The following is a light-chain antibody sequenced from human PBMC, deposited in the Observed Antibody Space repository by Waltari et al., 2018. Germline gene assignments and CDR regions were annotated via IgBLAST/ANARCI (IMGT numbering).Light chain of an antibody. CDR1: QNVRTTY. V-gene: IGKV3-20*01. J-gene: IGKJ4*01. CDR3: QQYEISPLT. CDR2: GAS. Sequence: EIVLTQSPGTLSLSPGERATRSCRARQNVRTTYLAWYQPEPGQAPTLLIYGASSRATGFPDSVSGSGSGTDFSLRISSLEPEDFAVYYCQQYEISPLTFGGGTKVEIK.